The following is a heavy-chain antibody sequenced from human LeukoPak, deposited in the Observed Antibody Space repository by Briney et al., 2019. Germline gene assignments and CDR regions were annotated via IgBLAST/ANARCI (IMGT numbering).Heavy chain of an antibody. CDR1: GGTFSSYA. V-gene: IGHV1-69*05. CDR3: ARDRGGSSWYFTGLFLDY. CDR2: IIPIFGTA. D-gene: IGHD6-13*01. J-gene: IGHJ4*02. Sequence: GASVKVSCKASGGTFSSYAISWVRQAPGQGLEWMGGIIPIFGTANYAQKFQGRVTITRDTSASTAYMELSSLRSEDTAVYYCARDRGGSSWYFTGLFLDYWGQGTLVTVSS.